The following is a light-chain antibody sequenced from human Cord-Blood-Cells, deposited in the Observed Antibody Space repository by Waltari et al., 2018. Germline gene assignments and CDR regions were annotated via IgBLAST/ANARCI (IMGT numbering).Light chain of an antibody. V-gene: IGKV1-33*01. CDR3: QQYDNLLIT. Sequence: DIQMTNSPSSLPASVGDRVTITCQASQDISNYLNWYQQKPGKAPKLLIYDASNLETGVPSRFSGSGSGTDFTFTISSLQPEDIATYYCQQYDNLLITFGQGTRLEIK. CDR2: DAS. J-gene: IGKJ5*01. CDR1: QDISNY.